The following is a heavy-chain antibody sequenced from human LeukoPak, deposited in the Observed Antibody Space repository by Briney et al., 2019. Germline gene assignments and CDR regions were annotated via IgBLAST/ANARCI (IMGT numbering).Heavy chain of an antibody. J-gene: IGHJ5*02. V-gene: IGHV1-2*02. Sequence: ASVTVSCKASGYTFTGYYMHWVRQAPGQGLEGMGWINPNSGGTNYAQKFQGRVTMTRDTSISTAYMELSRLRRDDTAVYYCARGITIFGVVSLSWFDPWGQGTLVTVSS. CDR2: INPNSGGT. CDR1: GYTFTGYY. CDR3: ARGITIFGVVSLSWFDP. D-gene: IGHD3-3*01.